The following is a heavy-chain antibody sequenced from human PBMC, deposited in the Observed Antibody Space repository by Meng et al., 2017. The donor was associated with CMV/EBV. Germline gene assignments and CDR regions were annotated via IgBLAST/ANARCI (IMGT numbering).Heavy chain of an antibody. V-gene: IGHV3-23*03. D-gene: IGHD3-3*01. J-gene: IGHJ6*02. CDR3: ARVATVRFLEVSGMDV. Sequence: ISCAASGFTFSSYAMSWVRQAPGKGLEWVSVIYSGGSSTYYADSVKGRFTISRDNSKNTLYLQMNSLRAEDTAVYYCARVATVRFLEVSGMDVWGQGTTVTVSS. CDR1: GFTFSSYA. CDR2: IYSGGSST.